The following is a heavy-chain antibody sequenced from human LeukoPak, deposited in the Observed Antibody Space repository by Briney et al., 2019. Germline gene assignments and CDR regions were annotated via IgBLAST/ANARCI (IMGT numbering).Heavy chain of an antibody. CDR3: ARASVAAAGDY. CDR2: ISAYNGNT. J-gene: IGHJ4*02. Sequence: GASVKVSCKASGYTFTSYGISWVRQAPGQGLEWMGWISAYNGNTSYAQKFQGRVTMTRDTSTSTVYMELSSLRSEDTAVYYCARASVAAAGDYWGQGTLVTVSS. CDR1: GYTFTSYG. V-gene: IGHV1-18*01. D-gene: IGHD6-13*01.